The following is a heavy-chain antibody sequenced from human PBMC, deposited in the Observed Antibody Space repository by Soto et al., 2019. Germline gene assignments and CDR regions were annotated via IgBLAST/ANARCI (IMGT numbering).Heavy chain of an antibody. Sequence: PGGSLRLSCTASGFTFGDYAMSWVRQAPGKGLEWVGFIRSKAYGGTTEYAASVKGRFTISRDDSKSIAYPQMNSLKTEDTAVYYCTRDSKLELGYWGQGTLVTVSS. CDR3: TRDSKLELGY. CDR1: GFTFGDYA. D-gene: IGHD1-7*01. V-gene: IGHV3-49*04. CDR2: IRSKAYGGTT. J-gene: IGHJ4*02.